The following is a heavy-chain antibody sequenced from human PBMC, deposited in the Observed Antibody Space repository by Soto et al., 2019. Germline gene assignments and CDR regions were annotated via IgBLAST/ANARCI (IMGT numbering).Heavy chain of an antibody. CDR3: AGDVTNNHNCFDL. J-gene: IGHJ5*02. V-gene: IGHV4-31*03. CDR2: IYYSGST. Sequence: PSETLSLTCTVSGGSISSGGYYWSWIRQHPGKGLEWIGYIYYSGSTYYNPSLKSRVTISVDTSKNQFSLKLSSVTAADTAVYYCAGDVTNNHNCFDLWGHGTLVTVSS. CDR1: GGSISSGGYY. D-gene: IGHD1-1*01.